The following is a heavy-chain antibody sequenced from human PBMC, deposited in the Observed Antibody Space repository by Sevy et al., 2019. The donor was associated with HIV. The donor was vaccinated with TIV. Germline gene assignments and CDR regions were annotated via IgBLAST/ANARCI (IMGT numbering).Heavy chain of an antibody. CDR2: VHNTGSA. V-gene: IGHV4-61*02. D-gene: IGHD4-17*01. Sequence: SETLSLTCTVSGGSISRGQFYWSWIRQPAGQGLEWIGRVHNTGSATYNPSLRNRVGMSIDTSKNQFSLVLSSVTAADTAVYYCARNVGDYVFRYVDLWGRGTLVTVSS. CDR3: ARNVGDYVFRYVDL. J-gene: IGHJ2*01. CDR1: GGSISRGQFY.